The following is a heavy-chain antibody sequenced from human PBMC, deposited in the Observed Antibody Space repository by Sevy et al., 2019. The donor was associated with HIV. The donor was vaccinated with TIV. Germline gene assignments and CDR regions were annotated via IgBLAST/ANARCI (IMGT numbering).Heavy chain of an antibody. J-gene: IGHJ3*02. Sequence: ASVKVSCKVSGYTLTELSIHWVRQAPGKGLEWMGGFDLEDGETNYAQRFQGRVTMTEDTSTDTAYMELSSLRSADTAVYYCATSPAYYDSSRDAFDIWGQGTMVTVSS. CDR1: GYTLTELS. CDR3: ATSPAYYDSSRDAFDI. V-gene: IGHV1-24*01. CDR2: FDLEDGET. D-gene: IGHD3-22*01.